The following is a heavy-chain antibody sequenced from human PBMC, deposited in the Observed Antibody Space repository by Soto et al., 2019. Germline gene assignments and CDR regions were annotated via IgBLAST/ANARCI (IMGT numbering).Heavy chain of an antibody. CDR3: ARGVAALFHR. J-gene: IGHJ4*02. D-gene: IGHD6-6*01. V-gene: IGHV4-34*01. Sequence: SETLSLTCAVYGGSLSGYYWSWIRQPPGKGLEWIGEINHSGSTNYNPSLKSRVTISVDTSKNQFSLKLSSVTAADTAVYYCARGVAALFHRWGQGTLVTVSS. CDR1: GGSLSGYY. CDR2: INHSGST.